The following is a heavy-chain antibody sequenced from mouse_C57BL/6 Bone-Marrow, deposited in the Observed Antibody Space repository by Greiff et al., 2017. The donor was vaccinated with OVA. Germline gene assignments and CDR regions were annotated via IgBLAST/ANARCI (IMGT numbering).Heavy chain of an antibody. Sequence: VQLQQPGAELVKPGASVKMSCKASGYTFTSYWITWVKQRPGQGLEWIGDIYPGSGSTNYNEKFKSKATLTVDTSSSTAYMQLSSLTSEDSAVYDCARSGHGDYCAMDDWGQGTSVTVSS. CDR3: ARSGHGDYCAMDD. D-gene: IGHD3-3*01. CDR1: GYTFTSYW. V-gene: IGHV1-55*01. CDR2: IYPGSGST. J-gene: IGHJ4*01.